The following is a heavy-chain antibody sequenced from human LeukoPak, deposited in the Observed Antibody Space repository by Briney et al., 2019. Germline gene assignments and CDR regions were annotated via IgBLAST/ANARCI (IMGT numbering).Heavy chain of an antibody. V-gene: IGHV3-30*18. CDR1: GFTFSSYG. J-gene: IGHJ4*02. CDR2: ISYDGSNK. Sequence: PGGSLRLSCAASGFTFSSYGMHWVRQAPGKGLEWVAVISYDGSNKYYADSVKGRFTISRDNSKNTLYLQMNSLRAEDTAVYYCAKEVYGDYVRPFDYWGQGTLVTVSS. D-gene: IGHD4-17*01. CDR3: AKEVYGDYVRPFDY.